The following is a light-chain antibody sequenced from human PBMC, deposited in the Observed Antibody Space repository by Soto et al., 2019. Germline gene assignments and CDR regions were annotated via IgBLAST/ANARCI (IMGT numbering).Light chain of an antibody. CDR2: EVS. V-gene: IGLV2-14*01. CDR3: SSFTSTSTQV. Sequence: QSVLTQPASVSGSPGQSITISCTGTSSDVGGYDYVSWYQQHPGRAPKLMIFEVSNRPSGISDRFSGSKSGNTASLTISGLQAEDEADYYCSSFTSTSTQVLGGGTK. J-gene: IGLJ3*02. CDR1: SSDVGGYDY.